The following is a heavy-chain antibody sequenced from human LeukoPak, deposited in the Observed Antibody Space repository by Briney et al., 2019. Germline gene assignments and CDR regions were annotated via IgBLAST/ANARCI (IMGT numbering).Heavy chain of an antibody. V-gene: IGHV4-39*07. Sequence: PSETLPLTCIVPGGSISSSSYYWAWIRQSPGKGLEWIGTFSSGGSAYYNPSLTSRVSISKDTSDNQFSLRLYSVTAADTAVYYCARKQTGTMYDVWGQETQVTVSS. CDR3: ARKQTGTMYDV. CDR2: FSSGGSA. J-gene: IGHJ4*02. D-gene: IGHD1-7*01. CDR1: GGSISSSSYY.